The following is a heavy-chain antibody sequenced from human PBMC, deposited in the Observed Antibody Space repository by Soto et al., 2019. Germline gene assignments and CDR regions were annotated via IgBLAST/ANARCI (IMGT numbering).Heavy chain of an antibody. V-gene: IGHV3-15*01. D-gene: IGHD2-15*01. CDR1: GFTFSNAW. CDR2: IKSKTNGGTT. CDR3: TTEVMGGYCSGGSCYGLYAFDI. J-gene: IGHJ3*02. Sequence: PGGSLRLSCAASGFTFSNAWMSWVRQAPGKGLEWVGRIKSKTNGGTTDYAAPVKGSFTISRGDSKNTLYLQMNSLKTEGTAVYYCTTEVMGGYCSGGSCYGLYAFDIWGQGTMVTVSS.